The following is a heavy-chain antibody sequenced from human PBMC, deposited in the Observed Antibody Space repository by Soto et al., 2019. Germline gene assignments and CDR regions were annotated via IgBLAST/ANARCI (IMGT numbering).Heavy chain of an antibody. CDR2: IYYSGST. Sequence: ASETLSLTCTVSGGSISSYYWSWIRQPPGKGLEWIGYIYYSGSTNYNPSLKSRVTISVDTSKNQVVLTMTNMDPLDTATYFCARGLMYTSRTTAGFDYWGQGTLVTVSS. D-gene: IGHD6-13*01. CDR3: ARGLMYTSRTTAGFDY. CDR1: GGSISSYY. J-gene: IGHJ4*02. V-gene: IGHV4-59*01.